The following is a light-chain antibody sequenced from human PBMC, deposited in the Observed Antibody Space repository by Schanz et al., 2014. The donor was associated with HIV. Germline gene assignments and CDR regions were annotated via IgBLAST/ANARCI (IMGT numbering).Light chain of an antibody. V-gene: IGLV1-51*01. CDR3: GTWDSSLSGVV. Sequence: QSVLTQPPSVSAAPRQKVTISCSGSTSNIGNNYVSWYQQFPGTAPKLLIYDNYRRASGIPDRFSGSKSGTSATLGITGLQTGDEADYYCGTWDSSLSGVVFGGGTKLTVL. J-gene: IGLJ2*01. CDR2: DNY. CDR1: TSNIGNNY.